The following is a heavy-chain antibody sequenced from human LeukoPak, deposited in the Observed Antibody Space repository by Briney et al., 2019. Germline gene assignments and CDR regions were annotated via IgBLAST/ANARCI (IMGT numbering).Heavy chain of an antibody. CDR2: ISYDGSNK. Sequence: PGRSLRLSCAASGFTFSSYGMHWVRQAPGKGLEWVAVISYDGSNKYYADSVKGRFTISRDNSKNTLYLQMNSLRAEDTAVYYCAKDPPDTMIVVVPDFGYWGQGTLVTVSS. J-gene: IGHJ4*02. V-gene: IGHV3-30*18. D-gene: IGHD3-22*01. CDR1: GFTFSSYG. CDR3: AKDPPDTMIVVVPDFGY.